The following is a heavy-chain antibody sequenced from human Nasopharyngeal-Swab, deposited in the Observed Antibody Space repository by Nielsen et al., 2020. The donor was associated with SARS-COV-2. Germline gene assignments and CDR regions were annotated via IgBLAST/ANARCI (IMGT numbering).Heavy chain of an antibody. Sequence: GGSLRLSCSASGFTFSSYWMYWVRQLPGKGLVWVSRISTDGSGTNYADSVKGRFTVSRDNAKNTLYLQMNSLRAEDTAVYYCARREGFCSGGTCYLDYWGQGTLVTVSS. CDR1: GFTFSSYW. CDR2: ISTDGSGT. J-gene: IGHJ4*02. V-gene: IGHV3-74*01. D-gene: IGHD2-15*01. CDR3: ARREGFCSGGTCYLDY.